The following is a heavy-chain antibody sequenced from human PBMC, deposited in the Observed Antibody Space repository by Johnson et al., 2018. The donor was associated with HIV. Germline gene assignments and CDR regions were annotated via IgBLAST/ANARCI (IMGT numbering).Heavy chain of an antibody. V-gene: IGHV3-30-3*01. CDR3: AKDDRELDAFDI. Sequence: QMQLVESGGGLVQPGRSLRLSCAASGFTFSSYAMHWVRQAPGKGLEWVAVISYDGSNKYYADSVKGRFTISRDNSKNTLYLQMNSLRAEDTAVYYCAKDDRELDAFDIWGQGTMVTVSS. CDR2: ISYDGSNK. D-gene: IGHD1-26*01. J-gene: IGHJ3*02. CDR1: GFTFSSYA.